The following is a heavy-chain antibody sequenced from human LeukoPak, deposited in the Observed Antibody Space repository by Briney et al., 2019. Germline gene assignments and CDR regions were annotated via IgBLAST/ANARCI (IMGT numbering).Heavy chain of an antibody. CDR1: GFTFSSYW. Sequence: PGGSLRLSCAASGFTFSSYWMHWVRQAPGKGPVWVSRINSDGSSTSYADSVKGRFTISRDNAKNTLYLQMNSLRAEDTAVYYCARGSHTTMIVVVITEYWGQGTLVTVSS. CDR3: ARGSHTTMIVVVITEY. J-gene: IGHJ4*02. D-gene: IGHD3-22*01. CDR2: INSDGSST. V-gene: IGHV3-74*01.